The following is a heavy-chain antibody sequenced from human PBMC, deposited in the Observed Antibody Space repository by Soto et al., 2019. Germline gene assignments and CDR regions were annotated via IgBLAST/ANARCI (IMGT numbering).Heavy chain of an antibody. D-gene: IGHD4-17*01. CDR1: GGSISSGGYY. V-gene: IGHV4-31*03. J-gene: IGHJ6*02. CDR2: IYYSGST. CDR3: ARESTVTTFGYYYYGMDV. Sequence: PSETLSLTCTVSGGSISSGGYYWSWIRQHPGKGLEWIGYIYYSGSTYYNPSLKSRVTISVDTSKNQFSLKLSSVTAADTAVYYCARESTVTTFGYYYYGMDVWGQGTTVTVSS.